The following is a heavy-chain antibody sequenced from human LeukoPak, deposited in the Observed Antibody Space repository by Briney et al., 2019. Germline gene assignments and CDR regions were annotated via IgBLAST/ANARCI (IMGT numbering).Heavy chain of an antibody. V-gene: IGHV4-59*01. CDR1: GGSISGSY. Sequence: SETLSLTCTVSGGSISGSYWSWIRQPPGKGLEWIGEIYFSGSTKYNPSLKSRVTISVSTSKNQFSLKLSSVTAADTAVYYCARGFWSRYFDYWGQGTLVTVSS. D-gene: IGHD2-8*02. J-gene: IGHJ4*02. CDR3: ARGFWSRYFDY. CDR2: IYFSGST.